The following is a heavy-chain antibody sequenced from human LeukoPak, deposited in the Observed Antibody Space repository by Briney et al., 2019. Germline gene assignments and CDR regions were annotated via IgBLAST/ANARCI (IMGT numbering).Heavy chain of an antibody. CDR1: GGSISSSSYY. J-gene: IGHJ4*02. D-gene: IGHD3-16*02. Sequence: PSETLSLTCTVSGGSISSSSYYWGWIRQPPGKGLEWIGSIYYSGSTYYNPSLKSRVTISVDTSKNQFSLKLSSVTAADTAVYYCARMADFEDYVWGSYRPSYFDYWGQGTLVTVSS. V-gene: IGHV4-39*07. CDR3: ARMADFEDYVWGSYRPSYFDY. CDR2: IYYSGST.